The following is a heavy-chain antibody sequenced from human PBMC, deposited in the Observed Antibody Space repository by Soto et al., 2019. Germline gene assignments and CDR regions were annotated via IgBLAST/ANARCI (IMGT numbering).Heavy chain of an antibody. V-gene: IGHV4-31*03. CDR3: ARDRHNNFFDP. CDR2: IYYSGST. D-gene: IGHD6-6*01. Sequence: TSETLSLTCTVSGASMSSGGYYWTWIRQSPGKGLEWIGYIYYSGSTYYNPSLESRVAISLDTSRSQFSLTLHSATAADTAIYYCARDRHNNFFDPWGQGTLVTVSS. J-gene: IGHJ5*02. CDR1: GASMSSGGYY.